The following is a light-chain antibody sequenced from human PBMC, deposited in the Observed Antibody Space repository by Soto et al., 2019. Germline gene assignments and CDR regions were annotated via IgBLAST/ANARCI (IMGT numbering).Light chain of an antibody. V-gene: IGKV3-11*01. CDR1: QSVSSY. CDR3: QQRSNWTPT. J-gene: IGKJ5*01. CDR2: DAS. Sequence: EIVLTQSPATLSLSPWERVTLSCRASQSVSSYLVWYQQKPGQTPRLLIYDASNRATGIPARFSGYGSGTDVTLTITSLEKEDCAVYYCQQRSNWTPTFGQGTRLEIK.